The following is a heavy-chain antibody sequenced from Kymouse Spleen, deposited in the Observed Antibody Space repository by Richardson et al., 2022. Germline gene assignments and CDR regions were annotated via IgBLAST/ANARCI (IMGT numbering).Heavy chain of an antibody. CDR1: GGSFSGYY. V-gene: IGHV4-34*01. J-gene: IGHJ3*02. CDR2: INHSGST. CDR3: ARRGYSSSWDAFDI. D-gene: IGHD6-13*01. Sequence: QVQLQQWGAGLLKPSETLSLTCAVYGGSFSGYYWSWIRQPPGKGLEWIGEINHSGSTNYNPSLKSRVTISVDTSKNQFSLKLSSVTAADTAVYYCARRGYSSSWDAFDIWGQGTMVTVSS.